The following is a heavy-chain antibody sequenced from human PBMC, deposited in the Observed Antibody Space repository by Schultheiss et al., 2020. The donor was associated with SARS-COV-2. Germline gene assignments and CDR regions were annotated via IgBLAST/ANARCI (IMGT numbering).Heavy chain of an antibody. J-gene: IGHJ4*02. CDR1: GFTISRYG. CDR3: ARDAPRSVGLDF. Sequence: GGSLRLSCTASGFTISRYGMRWVRQAPGKGLVWVSRINTDGRSTGYADFAKGRFTISRDNAKNTLYLQMNSLRAEDTGVYYCARDAPRSVGLDFWGQGTLVTVSS. CDR2: INTDGRST. V-gene: IGHV3-74*01.